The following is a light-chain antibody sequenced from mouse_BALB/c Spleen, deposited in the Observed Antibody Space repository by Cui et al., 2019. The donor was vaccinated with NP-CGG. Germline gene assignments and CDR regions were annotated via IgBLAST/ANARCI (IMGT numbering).Light chain of an antibody. V-gene: IGLV1*01. Sequence: AVLPQASSLTTSPGETVTVTCRSSTGAVTTSNYANWVQEKPDHLFTGLIGGTNNRAPGVPARFSGSLIGDKAALTITGAQTEDEAIYFCALWYSNHWVFGGGTKLTVL. CDR3: ALWYSNHWV. CDR2: GTN. J-gene: IGLJ1*01. CDR1: TGAVTTSNY.